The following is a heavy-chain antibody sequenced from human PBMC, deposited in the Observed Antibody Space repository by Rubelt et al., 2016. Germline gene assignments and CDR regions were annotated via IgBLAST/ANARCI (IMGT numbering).Heavy chain of an antibody. J-gene: IGHJ4*02. CDR2: INHSGSP. Sequence: QVQLQQWGAGLLKPSETLSLTCAVYGGSFSGYYWSWIRQPPGKGLEWIGEINHSGSPNYNPSLKSRVTISVDTSKNQFSLKLGSVTAADTAVYYCARVSGWYRAPGQDFDYWGQGTLVTVSS. D-gene: IGHD6-19*01. CDR3: ARVSGWYRAPGQDFDY. CDR1: GGSFSGYY. V-gene: IGHV4-34*01.